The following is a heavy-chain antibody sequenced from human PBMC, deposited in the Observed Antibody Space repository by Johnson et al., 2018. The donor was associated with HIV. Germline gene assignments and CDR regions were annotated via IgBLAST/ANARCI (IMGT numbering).Heavy chain of an antibody. V-gene: IGHV3-23*04. D-gene: IGHD1-26*01. Sequence: VQVVEYGGGLVQPGGSLRLSCAASGFTFNSYAMNWVRQAPGKGLEWVSGISGGGSGTYYADSVKGRFTISRDNSKNSLYLQMNSLRAEDTAVYYCASEGGWELRAFDIWGQGTMVTVSS. CDR1: GFTFNSYA. CDR2: ISGGGSGT. J-gene: IGHJ3*02. CDR3: ASEGGWELRAFDI.